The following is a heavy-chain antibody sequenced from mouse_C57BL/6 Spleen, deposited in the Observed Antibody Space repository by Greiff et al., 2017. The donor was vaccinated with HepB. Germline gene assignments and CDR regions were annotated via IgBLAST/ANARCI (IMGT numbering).Heavy chain of an antibody. D-gene: IGHD2-3*01. V-gene: IGHV5S21*01. CDR1: GFTFSSYA. J-gene: IGHJ4*01. Sequence: EVQRVESGEGLVKPGGSLKLSCAASGFTFSSYAMSWVRQTPEKRLEWVAYISSGGDYTYYADTVKGRFTISRDHARNTLYLQMSSLKSEDTAMYCCARGEGYDGGQGAMDYWGQGTSVTVSS. CDR2: ISSGGDYT. CDR3: ARGEGYDGGQGAMDY.